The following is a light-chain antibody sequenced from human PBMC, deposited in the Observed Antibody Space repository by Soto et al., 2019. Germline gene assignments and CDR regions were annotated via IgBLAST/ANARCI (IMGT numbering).Light chain of an antibody. V-gene: IGLV7-43*01. CDR1: TGAVTSGYY. Sequence: QTVVTQEPSLTVSPGGTVTLTCGSSTGAVTSGYYPNWFQQKPGQAPRPLIYSTNNKYSWTPARFSGSLLGGKAALTLSRVQHADEADYYCLLYYGGVHVFGTGTKVTVL. J-gene: IGLJ1*01. CDR2: STN. CDR3: LLYYGGVHV.